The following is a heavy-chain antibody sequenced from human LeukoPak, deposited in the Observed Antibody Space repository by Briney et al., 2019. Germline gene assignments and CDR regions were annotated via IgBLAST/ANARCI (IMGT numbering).Heavy chain of an antibody. CDR2: INHSGST. V-gene: IGHV4-34*01. D-gene: IGHD3-9*01. Sequence: PSETLSLTCAVYGGSFSGYYWSWIRQPPGKGLEWIGEINHSGSTNYNPSLKSRVTISVDTSKNQFSLKLSSVTAADTAVYYCARGCRLVTYSLCAFDIWGQGTMVTVSS. CDR1: GGSFSGYY. CDR3: ARGCRLVTYSLCAFDI. J-gene: IGHJ3*02.